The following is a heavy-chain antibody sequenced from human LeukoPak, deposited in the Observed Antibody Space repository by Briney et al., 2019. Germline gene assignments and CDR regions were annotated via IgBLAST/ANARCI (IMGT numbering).Heavy chain of an antibody. Sequence: ASVKVSCKASGYTFTGYYMHWVRQAPGQGLEWMGWINPNSGGTNYAQKFQGRVTMTRDTSISTAYMELSRLGSDDTAVYYCASNVGNYGDYVPYYYYYYGMDVWGQGTTVTVSS. CDR1: GYTFTGYY. V-gene: IGHV1-2*02. D-gene: IGHD4-17*01. J-gene: IGHJ6*02. CDR3: ASNVGNYGDYVPYYYYYYGMDV. CDR2: INPNSGGT.